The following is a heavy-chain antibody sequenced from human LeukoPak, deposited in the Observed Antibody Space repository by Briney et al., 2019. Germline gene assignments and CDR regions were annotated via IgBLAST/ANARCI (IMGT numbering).Heavy chain of an antibody. D-gene: IGHD3-9*01. CDR2: IYYSGST. V-gene: IGHV4-30-4*01. J-gene: IGHJ4*02. Sequence: SETLSLTCTLSGGSISSGDYYWSWIRQPPWKGLEWFGYIYYSGSTYNNPSLKSRVTISVDTSKNQFSLKLSSVTAADTAVYYCARGDILTGYYKPPPGYWGQGTLVTVSS. CDR1: GGSISSGDYY. CDR3: ARGDILTGYYKPPPGY.